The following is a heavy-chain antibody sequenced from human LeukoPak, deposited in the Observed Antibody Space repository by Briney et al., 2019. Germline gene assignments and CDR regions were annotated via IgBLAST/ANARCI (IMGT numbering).Heavy chain of an antibody. CDR2: MNPNSGNT. CDR3: ARGRPQRYGMDV. CDR1: GYTFTSYD. J-gene: IGHJ6*02. V-gene: IGHV1-8*01. Sequence: GASVKVSCKASGYTFTSYDINWVRQATGQGLEWMGWMNPNSGNTGYAQKFQGRVTMTRNTSISTAYMELSSLRSEDTAVYYCARGRPQRYGMDVWGQGTTVTASS.